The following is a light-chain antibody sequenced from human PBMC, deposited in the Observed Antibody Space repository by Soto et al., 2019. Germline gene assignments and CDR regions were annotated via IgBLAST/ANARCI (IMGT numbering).Light chain of an antibody. CDR3: QQYDNLPVT. CDR2: DAS. J-gene: IGKJ2*01. V-gene: IGKV1-33*01. CDR1: QDISNY. Sequence: DIQMTQSPSSLSASVGDRVTITCQASQDISNYLNWYQQKPGKAPKLLIYDASNLETGVPSRFSGSGSGTDFTCTISSLQPEDIATYYCQQYDNLPVTFGQRTKLEIK.